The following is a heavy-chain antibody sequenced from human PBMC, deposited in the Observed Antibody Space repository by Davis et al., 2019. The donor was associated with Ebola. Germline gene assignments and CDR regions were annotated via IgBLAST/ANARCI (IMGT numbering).Heavy chain of an antibody. J-gene: IGHJ6*04. V-gene: IGHV7-4-1*02. D-gene: IGHD6-13*01. CDR2: INFNTGSP. CDR3: ARSSYSWYFSGMDV. Sequence: ASVKVSCKASGYTFTSYYMHWVRQAPGQGLQWMGWINFNTGSPTYAQGFTGRFVFSFDTSVSTAYLQISSLKAEDSAIYYCARSSYSWYFSGMDVWGKGTTVTVSS. CDR1: GYTFTSYY.